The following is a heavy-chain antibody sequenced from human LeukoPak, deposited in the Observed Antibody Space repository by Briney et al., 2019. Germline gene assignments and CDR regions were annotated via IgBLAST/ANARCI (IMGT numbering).Heavy chain of an antibody. CDR3: ASHYGSGFDS. Sequence: PSETLSLTCTVPGGSISSDYWSWIRQPPGKGLEWIGYIYYHASTNYNPSLKSRVTISVDTSKNQLSLKLRSVTAADTAVYYCASHYGSGFDSWGQGTLVTVSS. CDR1: GGSISSDY. CDR2: IYYHAST. D-gene: IGHD3-10*01. V-gene: IGHV4-59*08. J-gene: IGHJ4*02.